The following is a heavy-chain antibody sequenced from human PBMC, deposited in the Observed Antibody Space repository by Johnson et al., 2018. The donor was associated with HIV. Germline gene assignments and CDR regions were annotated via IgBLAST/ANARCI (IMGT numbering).Heavy chain of an antibody. D-gene: IGHD6-13*01. CDR2: IYSGGSSI. V-gene: IGHV3-NL1*01. J-gene: IGHJ3*02. CDR3: ARRGRSSSWYDLDI. CDR1: GFTFSSYA. Sequence: QVQLVESGGGVVQPGRSLRLSCAASGFTFSSYAMHWVRQAPGKGLEWVSVIYSGGSSIYYADSVKGRFTISRDNAKKSLFLQMNSLRAEDTAVYYCARRGRSSSWYDLDIWGQGTMVSVSS.